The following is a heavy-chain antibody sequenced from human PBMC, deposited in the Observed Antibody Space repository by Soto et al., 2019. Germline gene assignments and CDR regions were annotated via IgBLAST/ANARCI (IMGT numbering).Heavy chain of an antibody. CDR2: MNPSTGNT. D-gene: IGHD6-19*01. J-gene: IGHJ5*02. CDR1: GYTFTSYH. CDR3: ARGRIIVAGGFDP. Sequence: QVQLVQSGAEVKKPGASVKVSCKASGYTFTSYHIIWVRRATGQGLEWMGWMNPSTGNTDSAEKFQGRLTMTRNTSISTVYMELSSLSFEDTAVYYCARGRIIVAGGFDPWGQGTVVIVSS. V-gene: IGHV1-8*01.